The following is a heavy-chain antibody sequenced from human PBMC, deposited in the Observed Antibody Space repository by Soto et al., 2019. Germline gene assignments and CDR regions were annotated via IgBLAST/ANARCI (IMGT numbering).Heavy chain of an antibody. J-gene: IGHJ4*02. CDR2: IDTSGST. V-gene: IGHV4-4*07. CDR3: ARGGQDFWSGPFDY. D-gene: IGHD3-3*01. Sequence: SETLSLTCTVSGGSISNYYCNWIRQPAGKGLEWIGRIDTSGSTNYNPSLKSRVTMSVDTSKQEFSLRLSSVTAADTALYYCARGGQDFWSGPFDYWGRGALVTVSS. CDR1: GGSISNYY.